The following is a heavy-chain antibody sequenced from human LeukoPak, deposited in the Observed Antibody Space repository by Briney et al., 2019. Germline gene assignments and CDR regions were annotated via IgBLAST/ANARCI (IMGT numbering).Heavy chain of an antibody. CDR2: ISAYNGNT. CDR3: ARDRAYYYDLGAFDI. D-gene: IGHD3-22*01. Sequence: ASVKVSCKASGYTFTSYGISWVRQAPGQGLEWMGWISAYNGNTNYAQKLQGRVTMTTDTSTSTAYMELRSLRSDDTAAYYCARDRAYYYDLGAFDIWGQGTMVTVSS. J-gene: IGHJ3*02. CDR1: GYTFTSYG. V-gene: IGHV1-18*01.